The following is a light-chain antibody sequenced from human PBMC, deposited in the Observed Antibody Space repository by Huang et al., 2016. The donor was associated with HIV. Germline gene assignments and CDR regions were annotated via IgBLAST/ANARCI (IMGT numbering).Light chain of an antibody. V-gene: IGKV3-11*01. Sequence: EIVLTQSPATLSLSPGERATLSRRASQSVSAYLAWYQQKPGQAPRLLIYGASNRATGIPARFSGRGSGTDFTLTISSLEPEDFAVYYCQQRSDWPLTFGGGTKVEIK. CDR1: QSVSAY. CDR2: GAS. J-gene: IGKJ4*01. CDR3: QQRSDWPLT.